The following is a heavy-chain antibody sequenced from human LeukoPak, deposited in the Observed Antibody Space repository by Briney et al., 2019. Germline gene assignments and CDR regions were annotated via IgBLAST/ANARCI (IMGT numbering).Heavy chain of an antibody. Sequence: GGSLRLSCAASGFAFSSYAMSWVRQAPGKGLEWVSAISGSGGSTYYADSVKGRFTISRDNSKNTLYLQMNSLRAEDTAVYYCAKFERWLQWNPFDYWGQGTLVTVSS. V-gene: IGHV3-23*01. D-gene: IGHD5-24*01. J-gene: IGHJ4*02. CDR2: ISGSGGST. CDR3: AKFERWLQWNPFDY. CDR1: GFAFSSYA.